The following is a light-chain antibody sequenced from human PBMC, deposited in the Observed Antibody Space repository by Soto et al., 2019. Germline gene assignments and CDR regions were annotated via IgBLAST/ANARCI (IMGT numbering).Light chain of an antibody. Sequence: QSVLTQPPSASASLGVSVTLTCTLSSGYSNYKVDWYQQRPGKGPRFVMRVGTGGIVGSKGDGIPDRFSVLGSGLNRYLTIKNIQEVDGSDYHCGADHGSGSNFVWVFGRGTKLTVL. CDR3: GADHGSGSNFVWV. V-gene: IGLV9-49*01. CDR1: SGYSNYK. CDR2: VGTGGIVG. J-gene: IGLJ3*02.